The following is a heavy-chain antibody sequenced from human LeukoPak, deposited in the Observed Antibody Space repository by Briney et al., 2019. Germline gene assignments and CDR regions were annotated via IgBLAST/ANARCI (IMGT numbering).Heavy chain of an antibody. CDR1: RGSITNSSCY. Sequence: SETLSLTCAVSRGSITNSSCYWGWIRQPPGKGLEWIGGIYYTGTTYYSPSLNSRITISMDTSKKQFSLRLASVTAADTAVYYCARRAVVPAAVSYFDNWGQGTLVTVSS. CDR3: ARRAVVPAAVSYFDN. CDR2: IYYTGTT. J-gene: IGHJ4*02. V-gene: IGHV4-39*01. D-gene: IGHD2-2*01.